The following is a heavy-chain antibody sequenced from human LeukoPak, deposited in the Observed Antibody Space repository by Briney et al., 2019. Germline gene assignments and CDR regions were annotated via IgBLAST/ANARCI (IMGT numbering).Heavy chain of an antibody. V-gene: IGHV4-39*01. D-gene: IGHD3-10*01. CDR2: IYYSGST. Sequence: SETLSLTCTVSGGSISSSSYYWGWIRQPPGKGLEWIGSIYYSGSTYYNPSLKSRVTISVDTSKNQFSLKLSSVTAADTAVYYCARHWYYYGSGSYSFDYWGQGTLATVSS. J-gene: IGHJ4*02. CDR3: ARHWYYYGSGSYSFDY. CDR1: GGSISSSSYY.